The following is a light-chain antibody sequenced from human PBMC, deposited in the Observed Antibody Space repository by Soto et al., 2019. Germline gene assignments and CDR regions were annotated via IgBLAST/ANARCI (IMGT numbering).Light chain of an antibody. CDR1: RSVSSTY. Sequence: EIVLTQSPGALSFSPGERATLSCRASRSVSSTYLAWYQQKPGQAPRLLIHSASSRATGIPDRFSGSGSGTDLTLTTSRLEPEDFAVYYCKQYRSSHLTFGGRTKVDIX. CDR2: SAS. J-gene: IGKJ4*01. V-gene: IGKV3-20*01. CDR3: KQYRSSHLT.